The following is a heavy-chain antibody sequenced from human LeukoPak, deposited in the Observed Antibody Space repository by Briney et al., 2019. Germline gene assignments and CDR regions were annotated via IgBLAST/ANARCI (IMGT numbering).Heavy chain of an antibody. CDR2: IYYSGST. V-gene: IGHV4-59*08. J-gene: IGHJ4*02. D-gene: IGHD3-16*01. CDR1: GGSISGYY. Sequence: SETLSLTCTVSGGSISGYYWSWIRQPPGKGLEWIGYIYYSGSTNYNPSLESRVTISVDTSNNQFSLKLSSVTAADTAVYYCATLGILDYWGQGTLATVSS. CDR3: ATLGILDY.